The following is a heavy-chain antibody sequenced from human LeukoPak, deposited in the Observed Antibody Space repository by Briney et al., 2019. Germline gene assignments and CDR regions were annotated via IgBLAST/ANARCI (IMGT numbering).Heavy chain of an antibody. V-gene: IGHV5-51*01. D-gene: IGHD3-22*01. J-gene: IGHJ3*02. Sequence: GESLQISCKGSGYSFTSYWIGWVRQMPGKGLEWMGIIYPGDSDTRYSPSFQGQVTISADKSINTAYLQWISLKASDTAMYYCARHRGRTMNYAFDIWGQGTMVTVSS. CDR1: GYSFTSYW. CDR2: IYPGDSDT. CDR3: ARHRGRTMNYAFDI.